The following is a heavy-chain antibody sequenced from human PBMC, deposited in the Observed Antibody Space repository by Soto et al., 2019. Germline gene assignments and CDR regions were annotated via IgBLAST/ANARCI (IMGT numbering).Heavy chain of an antibody. CDR1: GFTFSSYG. D-gene: IGHD2-2*01. CDR2: ISYDGSNK. J-gene: IGHJ6*02. CDR3: AKDRGYCSSTSCPVGYYYYYGMDV. Sequence: LRLSCAASGFTFSSYGMHWVRQAPGKGLEWVAVISYDGSNKYYADSVKGRFTISRDNSKNTLYLQMNSLRAEDTAVYYCAKDRGYCSSTSCPVGYYYYYGMDVWGQGTTVTVSS. V-gene: IGHV3-30*18.